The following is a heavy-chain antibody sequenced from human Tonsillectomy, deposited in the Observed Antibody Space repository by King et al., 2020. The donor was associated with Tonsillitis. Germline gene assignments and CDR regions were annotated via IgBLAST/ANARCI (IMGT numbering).Heavy chain of an antibody. CDR3: ARDHEGLRSTFGN. CDR1: GYPFFEFY. Sequence: VQLVESGAEVRKPGASVKVSCTTFGYPFFEFYIHGLRQATGQGLAWSGWIRPDNGLTHVAEKCQGRVKLTRDTSNRTAYMEMKSLRSDDTALYYCARDHEGLRSTFGNWGQGTHITVSS. CDR2: IRPDNGLT. J-gene: IGHJ4*02. V-gene: IGHV1-2*02.